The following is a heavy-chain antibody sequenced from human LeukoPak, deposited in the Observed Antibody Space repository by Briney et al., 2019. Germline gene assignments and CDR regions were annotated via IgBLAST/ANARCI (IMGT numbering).Heavy chain of an antibody. D-gene: IGHD3-22*01. CDR3: ASRRSYDRGAHALDY. Sequence: PSETLSLTCTVSGGSISSYYWSWIRQPPGKGLEWIGYIYYSGSTNYNPSLKSRVTISVDKSKSQFSLEVNSVTAADTAVYFCASRRSYDRGAHALDYWGQGTLVAVSS. CDR2: IYYSGST. V-gene: IGHV4-59*12. J-gene: IGHJ4*02. CDR1: GGSISSYY.